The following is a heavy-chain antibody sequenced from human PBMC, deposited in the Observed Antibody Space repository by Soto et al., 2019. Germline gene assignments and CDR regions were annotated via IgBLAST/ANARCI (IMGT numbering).Heavy chain of an antibody. D-gene: IGHD6-19*01. CDR3: ARDPGIAVAAGYFDY. CDR1: GYTFTSYY. J-gene: IGHJ4*01. V-gene: IGHV1-46*01. CDR2: INPSGGST. Sequence: ASVKVSCKASGYTFTSYYMHWVRQAPGQGLEWMGIINPSGGSTSYAQKFQGRVTMTRDTSTSTVYMELSSLRSEDTAVYYCARDPGIAVAAGYFDYWGHGTLVTVSS.